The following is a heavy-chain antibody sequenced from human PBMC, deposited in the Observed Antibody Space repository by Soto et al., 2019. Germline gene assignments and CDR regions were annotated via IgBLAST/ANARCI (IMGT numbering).Heavy chain of an antibody. CDR2: FDPEDGET. V-gene: IGHV1-24*01. Sequence: ASVKVSCKVSGYTLTELSMHWVRQAPGKGLEWMGGFDPEDGETIYAQKFQGRVTMTEDTSTDTAYMELSSLRSEDTALYYCATVGLISMVTSYFDYWGQGTLVTVSS. D-gene: IGHD4-17*01. J-gene: IGHJ4*02. CDR1: GYTLTELS. CDR3: ATVGLISMVTSYFDY.